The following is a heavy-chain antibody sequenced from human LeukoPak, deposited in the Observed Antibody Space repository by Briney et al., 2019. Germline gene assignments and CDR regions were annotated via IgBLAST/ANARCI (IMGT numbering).Heavy chain of an antibody. D-gene: IGHD2-15*01. J-gene: IGHJ4*02. V-gene: IGHV3-53*01. Sequence: PGGSLRLSCAASGFTVSSNYMSWVRQAPGKGLEWVSVIYSGGSTYCADSVKGRFTISRDNSKNTLYLQMNSLRAEDTAVYYCATHPPRSCTGGRCSDYWGQGTLVTVSS. CDR1: GFTVSSNY. CDR3: ATHPPRSCTGGRCSDY. CDR2: IYSGGST.